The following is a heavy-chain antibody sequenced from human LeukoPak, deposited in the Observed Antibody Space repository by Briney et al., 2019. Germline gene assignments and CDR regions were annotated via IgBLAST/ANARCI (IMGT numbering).Heavy chain of an antibody. V-gene: IGHV3-48*02. Sequence: GGSLRLSCAASGFTFSTYSMNWVRQAPGKGLEWVSYISSGSSTIYYADSVKGRFTISRDNAKNSLCLQMNSLRDEDTAVYYCARENIVVVTAIRDAFDIWGQGTMVTVSS. CDR2: ISSGSSTI. CDR3: ARENIVVVTAIRDAFDI. CDR1: GFTFSTYS. D-gene: IGHD2-21*02. J-gene: IGHJ3*02.